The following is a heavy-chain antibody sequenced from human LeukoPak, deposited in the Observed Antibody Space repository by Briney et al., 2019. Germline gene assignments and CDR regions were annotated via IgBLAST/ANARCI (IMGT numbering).Heavy chain of an antibody. V-gene: IGHV3-48*03. J-gene: IGHJ4*02. CDR1: GFTFSSYE. Sequence: GGSPRLSCAASGFTFSSYEMNWVRQAPGKGLEWVSYISSSGSTIYYADSVKGRFTISRDNAKNSLYLQMISLRAEDTAVYYCARGQFRLSDYDSSAFDYWGQETLVTVSS. CDR2: ISSSGSTI. CDR3: ARGQFRLSDYDSSAFDY. D-gene: IGHD3-22*01.